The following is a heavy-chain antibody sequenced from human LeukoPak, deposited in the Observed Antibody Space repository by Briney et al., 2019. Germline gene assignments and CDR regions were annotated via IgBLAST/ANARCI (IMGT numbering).Heavy chain of an antibody. CDR1: GGSISSYY. V-gene: IGHV4-59*01. CDR2: IYYSGST. J-gene: IGHJ4*02. D-gene: IGHD4-23*01. Sequence: SETLSLTCTVSGGSISSYYWSWIRQPPGKGLEWIGYIYYSGSTNYNPSLKSRVTISVDTSKNQFSLKLSSVTTADTAVYYCAREYGDYGGNSYYFDYWGQGTLVTVSS. CDR3: AREYGDYGGNSYYFDY.